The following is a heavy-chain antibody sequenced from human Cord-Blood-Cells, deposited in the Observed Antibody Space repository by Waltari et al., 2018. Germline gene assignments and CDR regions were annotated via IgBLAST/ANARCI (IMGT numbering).Heavy chain of an antibody. J-gene: IGHJ4*02. D-gene: IGHD3-10*01. CDR1: GGSFRGYY. V-gene: IGHV4-34*01. CDR3: ARVNYYGSGSYTIDY. CDR2: INHSGST. Sequence: QVQLQQWGAGLLKPSETLSLTCAVSGGSFRGYYWSWIRQPPGTGLEWIGEINHSGSTNYNPSLKSRVTISVDTSKNQFSLKLSSVTAADTAVYYCARVNYYGSGSYTIDYWGQGTLVTVSS.